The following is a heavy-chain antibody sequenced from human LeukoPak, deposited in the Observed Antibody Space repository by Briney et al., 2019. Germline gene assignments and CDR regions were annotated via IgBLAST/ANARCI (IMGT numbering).Heavy chain of an antibody. CDR3: AKPVGATTRHLEYGMDV. Sequence: GGSLRLSCAASGFTFDDYTMHWVRQAPGKGLEWVSLISWDGGSTYYADSVKGRFTISRDNSKNSLYLQMNSLRTEDTALYYCAKPVGATTRHLEYGMDVWGQGTTVTVSS. J-gene: IGHJ6*02. CDR2: ISWDGGST. D-gene: IGHD1-26*01. CDR1: GFTFDDYT. V-gene: IGHV3-43*01.